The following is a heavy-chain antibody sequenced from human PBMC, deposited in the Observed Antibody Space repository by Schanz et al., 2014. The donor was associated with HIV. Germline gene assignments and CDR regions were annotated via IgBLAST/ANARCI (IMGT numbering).Heavy chain of an antibody. Sequence: QVQLQQWGAGLLKPSETLSLTCAVYGGSFNGYYWTWIRQPPGKGLEWIGYIHHSGDTYYDASLRRRVTVSMDTSKNRFSLKMTAVTAADTAVYYCARSQDTSWFFWGQGTLVTVSS. CDR1: GGSFNGYY. J-gene: IGHJ4*02. CDR2: IHHSGDT. V-gene: IGHV4-34*01. CDR3: ARSQDTSWFF. D-gene: IGHD2-2*01.